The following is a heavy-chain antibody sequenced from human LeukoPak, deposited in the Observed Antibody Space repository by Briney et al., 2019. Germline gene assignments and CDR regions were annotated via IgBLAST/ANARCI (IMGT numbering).Heavy chain of an antibody. CDR2: IGITSEYI. Sequence: GGSLRLSCAASGFTITAYAMSWVRQSPGKGLEWVSGIGITSEYIHYADSVKGRFTTSRDNSKDPVYLEMSSLRAEDAAVYYCAKDPNGDYVGAFDTWGQGTMVIVSS. J-gene: IGHJ3*02. CDR3: AKDPNGDYVGAFDT. D-gene: IGHD4-17*01. V-gene: IGHV3-23*01. CDR1: GFTITAYA.